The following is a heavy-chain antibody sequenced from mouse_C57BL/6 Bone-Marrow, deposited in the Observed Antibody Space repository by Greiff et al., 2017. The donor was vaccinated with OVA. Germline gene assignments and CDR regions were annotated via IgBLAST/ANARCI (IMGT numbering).Heavy chain of an antibody. CDR2: ISYSGST. CDR3: AKGGIYFWYFDV. Sequence: EVQLQQSGPGMVKPSQSLSLTCTVTGYSITSGYDWHWIRHFPGNKLEWMGYISYSGSTNYNPSLKSRIPITHDTSKNHFFLKLNSVTTEDTATYYCAKGGIYFWYFDVWGTGTTVTVSS. D-gene: IGHD2-1*01. CDR1: GYSITSGYD. J-gene: IGHJ1*03. V-gene: IGHV3-1*01.